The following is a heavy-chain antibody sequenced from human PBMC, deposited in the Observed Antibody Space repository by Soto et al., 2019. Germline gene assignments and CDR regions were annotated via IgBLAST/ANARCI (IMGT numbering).Heavy chain of an antibody. CDR2: INHRGST. Sequence: QVQLQQWGAGLVKPSETLSLTCAVYGGSFSGYYWSWIRQPPGKGLEWIGEINHRGSTNYNPSLKSRVTISVDTSKNQFSLKLSSVTAADTAVYYCARSIAAAVNYYYGMDVWGQGPTVTVSS. CDR3: ARSIAAAVNYYYGMDV. V-gene: IGHV4-34*01. D-gene: IGHD6-13*01. J-gene: IGHJ6*02. CDR1: GGSFSGYY.